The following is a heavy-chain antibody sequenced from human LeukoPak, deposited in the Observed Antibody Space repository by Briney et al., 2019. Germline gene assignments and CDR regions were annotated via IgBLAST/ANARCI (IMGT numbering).Heavy chain of an antibody. CDR1: GGSISSYY. CDR2: IYYSGST. J-gene: IGHJ4*02. D-gene: IGHD6-6*01. V-gene: IGHV4-59*01. Sequence: PSETLSLTCTVSGGSISSYYWSWIRQPPGKGLEWIGYIYYSGSTNYNPSLKSRVTISVDTSKNQFSLKLSSVTAADTAVYYCARDRSNYSSSAKYYFDYWGQGTLVTVSS. CDR3: ARDRSNYSSSAKYYFDY.